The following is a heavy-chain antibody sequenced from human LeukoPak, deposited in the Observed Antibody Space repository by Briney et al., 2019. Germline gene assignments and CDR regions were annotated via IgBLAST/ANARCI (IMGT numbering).Heavy chain of an antibody. CDR1: GFTFSSYA. J-gene: IGHJ4*02. Sequence: GGSLRLSCAASGFTFSSYAMSWVRQAPGKGLEWVSAISGSGGSTYYADSVKGRFTISRDNSKNTLYLQMNSLRAEDTAVYYCAILGVLRYFDWLQDLCDYWGQGTLVIVSS. V-gene: IGHV3-23*01. CDR2: ISGSGGST. D-gene: IGHD3-9*01. CDR3: AILGVLRYFDWLQDLCDY.